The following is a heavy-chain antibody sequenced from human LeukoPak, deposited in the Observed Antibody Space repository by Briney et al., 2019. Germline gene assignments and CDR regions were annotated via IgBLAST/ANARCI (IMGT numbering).Heavy chain of an antibody. CDR3: ARADGPHLGYYFDY. D-gene: IGHD5-24*01. Sequence: ASETLSLTCTVPGGSISSYYWSWIRQPPGKGLEWIGYIYYSGSTNYNPSLKSRVTISVDTSKNQFSLKLSSVTAADTAVYYCARADGPHLGYYFDYWGQGTLVTVSS. CDR1: GGSISSYY. CDR2: IYYSGST. J-gene: IGHJ4*02. V-gene: IGHV4-59*01.